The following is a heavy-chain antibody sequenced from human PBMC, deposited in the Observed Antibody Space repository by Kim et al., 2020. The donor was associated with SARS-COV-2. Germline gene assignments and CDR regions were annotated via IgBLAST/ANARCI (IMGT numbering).Heavy chain of an antibody. V-gene: IGHV1-18*01. J-gene: IGHJ4*02. CDR3: ARDQYYYGSGSYGY. D-gene: IGHD3-10*01. CDR1: GYTFTSYG. CDR2: ISAYNGNT. Sequence: ASVKVSCKASGYTFTSYGISWVRQAPGQGLEWMGWISAYNGNTNYAQKLQGRVTMTTDTSTSTAYMELRSLRSDDTAVYYCARDQYYYGSGSYGYWGQGTLVTVSS.